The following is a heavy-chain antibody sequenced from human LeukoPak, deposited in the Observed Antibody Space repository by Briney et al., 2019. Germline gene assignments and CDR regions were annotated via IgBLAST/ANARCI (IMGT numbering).Heavy chain of an antibody. CDR1: GFTFSNFA. V-gene: IGHV3-23*01. Sequence: GGSLRLPCAASGFTFSNFAVNWVRQAPGKGLEWVTAISSSGGLTFYADSVKGRFTVSRDNSKSTLYLQMNSLRVEDTAVYYCAKVISGWYPFGDWGQGTLVTVSS. CDR3: AKVISGWYPFGD. J-gene: IGHJ4*02. D-gene: IGHD6-19*01. CDR2: ISSSGGLT.